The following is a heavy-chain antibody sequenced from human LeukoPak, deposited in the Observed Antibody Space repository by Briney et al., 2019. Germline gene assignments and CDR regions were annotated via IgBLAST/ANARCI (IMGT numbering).Heavy chain of an antibody. D-gene: IGHD6-19*01. CDR3: ARRRVRSSGPLFFDY. Sequence: GGSLRLSCAVSDFTFSSYSMNWVRQAPGKGLEWVAYITSSGDTINYADSVRGRFTISRDNAKSSLYLEMSSLRAEDTAVYYCARRRVRSSGPLFFDYWGQGTLVTVSS. J-gene: IGHJ4*02. CDR1: DFTFSSYS. V-gene: IGHV3-48*04. CDR2: ITSSGDTI.